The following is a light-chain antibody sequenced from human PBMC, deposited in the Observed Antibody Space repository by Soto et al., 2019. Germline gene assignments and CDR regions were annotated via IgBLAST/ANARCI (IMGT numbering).Light chain of an antibody. CDR3: QSYDSSLSGWV. CDR2: GNS. V-gene: IGLV1-40*01. Sequence: QSVLTQPPSVSGAPGQRVTISCTGSSSNIGAGYVVHWYQQLPGTAPKLLIYGNSNRPSGVPDRFSGSKSGTSASLAITGLQAEDEAGYYCQSYDSSLSGWVFGGGTKLTVL. J-gene: IGLJ3*02. CDR1: SSNIGAGYV.